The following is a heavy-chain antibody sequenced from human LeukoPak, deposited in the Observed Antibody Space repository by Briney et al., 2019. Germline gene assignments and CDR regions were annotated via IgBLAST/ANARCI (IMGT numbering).Heavy chain of an antibody. CDR3: ARLAGSWYYFDY. Sequence: GSVKVSCKASGYTFTSYGISWVRQAPGQGLEWMGWISAYNGNTNYAQKLRGRVTMTTDTSTSTAYMELRSLRSDDTAVYYCARLAGSWYYFDYWGQGTLVTVSS. D-gene: IGHD2-15*01. J-gene: IGHJ4*02. CDR2: ISAYNGNT. V-gene: IGHV1-18*01. CDR1: GYTFTSYG.